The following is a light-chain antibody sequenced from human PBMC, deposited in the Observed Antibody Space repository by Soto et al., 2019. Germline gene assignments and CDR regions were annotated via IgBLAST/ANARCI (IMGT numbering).Light chain of an antibody. V-gene: IGLV2-8*01. CDR2: EVN. CDR3: SSYAGTNNFDVV. CDR1: SSDVGSYTY. J-gene: IGLJ2*01. Sequence: QSALTQPPSASGSPGQSVTISCTGTSSDVGSYTYVSWYQQHPGKAPKLMIFEVNKRPSGVPDRFSGSKSGNTASLTVSGLHAEDEADYYCSSYAGTNNFDVVFGGGTKLTVL.